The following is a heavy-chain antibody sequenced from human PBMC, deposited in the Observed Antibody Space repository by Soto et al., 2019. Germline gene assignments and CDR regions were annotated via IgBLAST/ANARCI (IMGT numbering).Heavy chain of an antibody. CDR2: IYPGDSDT. CDR1: GYSFISYW. CDR3: ARLGIAVAGTFGMDV. Sequence: GESLKISCKGSGYSFISYWIGWVRQMPGKGLEWMGIIYPGDSDTRYSPSFQGQVTISADKSISTAYLQWSSLKASDTAMYYCARLGIAVAGTFGMDVWGQGTTVTVSS. J-gene: IGHJ6*02. D-gene: IGHD6-19*01. V-gene: IGHV5-51*01.